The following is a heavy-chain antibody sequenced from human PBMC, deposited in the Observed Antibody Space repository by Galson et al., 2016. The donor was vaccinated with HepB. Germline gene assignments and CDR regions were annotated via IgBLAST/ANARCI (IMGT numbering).Heavy chain of an antibody. J-gene: IGHJ4*02. Sequence: TLSLTCTVSGGSISSGGYYWSWIRQHPGKGLEWIGYIHYSGSTYYNPSLESRVSISVDTSKNQFSLKLSSVTAADPAVYYCARDKNERGYSYGHFDYWGQGALVTVSS. CDR3: ARDKNERGYSYGHFDY. CDR1: GGSISSGGYY. D-gene: IGHD5-18*01. CDR2: IHYSGST. V-gene: IGHV4-31*03.